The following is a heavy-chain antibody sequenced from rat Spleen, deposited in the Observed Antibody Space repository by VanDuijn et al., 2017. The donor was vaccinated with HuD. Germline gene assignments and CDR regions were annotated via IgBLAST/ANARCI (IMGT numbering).Heavy chain of an antibody. J-gene: IGHJ2*01. CDR1: GFTFSNYG. Sequence: EVQLVESGGGLVQPGRSLKLSCAASGFTFSNYGMAWVRQAPTKGLEWVATVGHDGSGTFYRDSVKGRFTISRDNAKSTLSLQVDSLRSEDTATYYCARRHYGYTDYFDYWGQGVMVTVSS. CDR3: ARRHYGYTDYFDY. D-gene: IGHD1-6*01. V-gene: IGHV5-29*01. CDR2: VGHDGSGT.